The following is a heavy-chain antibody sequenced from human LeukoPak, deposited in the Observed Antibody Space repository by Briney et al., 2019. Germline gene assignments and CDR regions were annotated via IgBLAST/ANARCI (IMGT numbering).Heavy chain of an antibody. CDR2: IWYDGSNK. J-gene: IGHJ4*02. V-gene: IGHV3-33*01. CDR1: GFTFSSYG. CDR3: AREKGSGPTEGKFDY. D-gene: IGHD6-19*01. Sequence: GGSLRLSCAASGFTFSSYGMHWVRQAPGKGLEWVAVIWYDGSNKYYADSAKGRFTISRDNSKNTLYLQMNSLRAEDTAVYYCAREKGSGPTEGKFDYWGQGTLVTVSS.